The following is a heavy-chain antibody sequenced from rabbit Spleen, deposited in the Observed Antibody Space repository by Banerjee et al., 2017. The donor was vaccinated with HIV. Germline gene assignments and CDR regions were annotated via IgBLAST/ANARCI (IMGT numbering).Heavy chain of an antibody. CDR2: INAVTGKA. CDR1: GFSFSNKA. D-gene: IGHD4-2*01. V-gene: IGHV1S47*01. Sequence: QEQLVESGGGLVKPEGSLTLSCTASGFSFSNKAVMCWVRQAPGKGLEWIACINAVTGKAVYASWAKGRFTITRSTSLNTVTLQMTSLAAADTATYFCARDLVAVIGWDFSLWGPGTLVTVS. CDR3: ARDLVAVIGWDFSL. J-gene: IGHJ4*01.